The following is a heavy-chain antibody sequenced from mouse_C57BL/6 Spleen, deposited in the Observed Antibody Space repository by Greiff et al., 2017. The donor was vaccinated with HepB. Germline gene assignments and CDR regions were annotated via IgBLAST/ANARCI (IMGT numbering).Heavy chain of an antibody. CDR3: AREGHYGSSPPGFAY. D-gene: IGHD1-1*01. CDR1: GYAFSSYW. CDR2: IYPGDGDT. J-gene: IGHJ3*01. V-gene: IGHV1-80*01. Sequence: QVQLQQSGAELVKPGASVKISCKASGYAFSSYWMNWVKQRPGKGLEWIGQIYPGDGDTNYNGKFKGKATLTADKSSSTAYMQLSSLTSEDSAVYFWAREGHYGSSPPGFAYWGQGTLVTVSA.